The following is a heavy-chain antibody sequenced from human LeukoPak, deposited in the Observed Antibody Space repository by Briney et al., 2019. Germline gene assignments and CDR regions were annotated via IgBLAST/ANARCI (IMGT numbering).Heavy chain of an antibody. D-gene: IGHD2-2*01. CDR2: ISGSGDGT. Sequence: GGSLRLSCAASGFTFSSYAMSWVRQAPGKGLEWVSAISGSGDGTYYADSVKGRFTVSRDNSKNTVYLQMNSLRAEDTAVYYCAKGSRILPVAHCDYWGQGTLVIVSS. J-gene: IGHJ4*02. V-gene: IGHV3-23*01. CDR1: GFTFSSYA. CDR3: AKGSRILPVAHCDY.